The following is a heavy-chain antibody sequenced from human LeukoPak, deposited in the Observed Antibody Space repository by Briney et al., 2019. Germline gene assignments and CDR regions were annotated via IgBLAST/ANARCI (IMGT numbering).Heavy chain of an antibody. J-gene: IGHJ4*02. CDR2: IIPIFGTA. CDR1: GGTFSSYA. V-gene: IGHV1-69*05. CDR3: ARVSHQGDYYGHDY. Sequence: ASVKVSCKASGGTFSSYAISWVRQAPGQGLEWMGRIIPIFGTANYAQKFQGRVTITTDESTSTAYMELSSLRSEDTAVYYCARVSHQGDYYGHDYWGQGTLVTVSS. D-gene: IGHD3-10*01.